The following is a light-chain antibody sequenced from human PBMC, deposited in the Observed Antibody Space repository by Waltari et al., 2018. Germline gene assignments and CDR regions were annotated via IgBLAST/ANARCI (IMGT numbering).Light chain of an antibody. CDR3: QCYDSSLSGSV. J-gene: IGLJ3*02. V-gene: IGLV1-40*01. CDR2: GNT. CDR1: VSNIRAGYA. Sequence: QSVLTQPPSVSGAPGPRVTISCTGTVSNIRAGYALHWYQQLPGTAPKLLTHGNTNRPRGAPVRVRGSKSGTSASLAITGLQAEDEADYDCQCYDSSLSGSVFGGGTKLTVL.